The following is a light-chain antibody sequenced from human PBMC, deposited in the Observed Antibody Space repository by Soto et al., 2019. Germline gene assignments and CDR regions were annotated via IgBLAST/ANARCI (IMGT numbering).Light chain of an antibody. J-gene: IGKJ1*01. CDR3: QKYNSAPRT. CDR2: AAS. V-gene: IGKV1-27*01. CDR1: QGIGNY. Sequence: DFQMTQSPSSLSASVGDRVTITCRASQGIGNYLAWYQQKPGKVPKLLIYAASTLQSGVPSRFSGSGSGTDFTLTISSLQPEDVAPYYCQKYNSAPRTFGQGTKVDIK.